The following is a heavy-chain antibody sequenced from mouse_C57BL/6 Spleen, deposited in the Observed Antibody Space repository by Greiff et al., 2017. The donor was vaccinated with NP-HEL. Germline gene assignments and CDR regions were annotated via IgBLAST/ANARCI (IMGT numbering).Heavy chain of an antibody. V-gene: IGHV5-17*01. D-gene: IGHD2-1*01. Sequence: EVQGVESGGGLVKPGGSLKLSCAASGFTFSDYGMHWVRQAPEKGLEWVAYISSGSSTIYYADTVKGRFTISRDNAKNTLFLQMTSLRSEDTAMYYCARKDYGTHYYYAMDYWGQGTSVTVSS. CDR1: GFTFSDYG. J-gene: IGHJ4*01. CDR3: ARKDYGTHYYYAMDY. CDR2: ISSGSSTI.